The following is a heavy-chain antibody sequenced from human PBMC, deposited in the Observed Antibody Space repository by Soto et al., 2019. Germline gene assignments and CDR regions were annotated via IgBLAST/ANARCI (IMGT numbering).Heavy chain of an antibody. CDR2: IWYDGSNK. J-gene: IGHJ3*02. CDR1: GFTFSSYG. D-gene: IGHD4-17*01. CDR3: ARVYDYGDYHAFDI. V-gene: IGHV3-33*01. Sequence: PGGSLRLSCAASGFTFSSYGMHWVRQAPGKGLEWVAVIWYDGSNKYYADSVKGRFTISRDNSKNTLYLQMNSLRAEDTAVYYCARVYDYGDYHAFDIWGQGTMVTVSS.